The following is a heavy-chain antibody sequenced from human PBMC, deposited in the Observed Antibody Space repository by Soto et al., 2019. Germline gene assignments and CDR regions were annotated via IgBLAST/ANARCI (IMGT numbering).Heavy chain of an antibody. V-gene: IGHV3-7*05. J-gene: IGHJ6*02. Sequence: GGSLRLSCAASGFTFSSYWMSWVRQAPGKGLEWVANIKQDGSEKYYVDSVKGRFTISRDNAKNSLYLQMNSLRAEDTAVYYCARILGSGSYRALYYYGMDVWGQGTTVTVS. D-gene: IGHD1-26*01. CDR1: GFTFSSYW. CDR3: ARILGSGSYRALYYYGMDV. CDR2: IKQDGSEK.